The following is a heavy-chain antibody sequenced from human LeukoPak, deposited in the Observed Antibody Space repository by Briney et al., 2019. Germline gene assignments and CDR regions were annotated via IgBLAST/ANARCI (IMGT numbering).Heavy chain of an antibody. J-gene: IGHJ4*02. Sequence: GGSRRLSCAASGFTFSSYGMHWVRQAPGKGLEWGAVISNDGSNKYYADSVKGRFTISRDNSKNTLSLQVSSLRAEDTAVYYCAKDRYSYAFEYSDSWGQGTLVTVSS. CDR1: GFTFSSYG. V-gene: IGHV3-30*18. CDR3: AKDRYSYAFEYSDS. CDR2: ISNDGSNK. D-gene: IGHD5-18*01.